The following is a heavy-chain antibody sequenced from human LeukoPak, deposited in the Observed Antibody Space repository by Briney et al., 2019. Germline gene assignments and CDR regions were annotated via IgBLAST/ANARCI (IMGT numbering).Heavy chain of an antibody. D-gene: IGHD1-26*01. CDR2: ISSSGNII. V-gene: IGHV3-48*03. CDR3: ARDSGSQWGGVYYYYGMDV. CDR1: GFSFSSFA. Sequence: GGSLRLSCAASGFSFSSFAMNWVRQAPGKGLEWVSYISSSGNIIDYADSVKGRFTISRDNAKNSLYLQMNSLRAGDTAVYYCARDSGSQWGGVYYYYGMDVWGQGTTVTVSS. J-gene: IGHJ6*02.